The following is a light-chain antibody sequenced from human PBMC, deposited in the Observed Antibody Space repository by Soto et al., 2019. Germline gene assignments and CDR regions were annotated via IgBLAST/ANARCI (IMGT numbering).Light chain of an antibody. CDR2: AAS. Sequence: EIVMTQSPATLSVSPGERATLSCRASQSVSSNLAWYQQKPGQAPRLLIYAASTRATDIPARFSGSGSGTEFTLTISSLQSEDFAVYYCQQYNDWPPYTFGQGTKLEIK. CDR3: QQYNDWPPYT. CDR1: QSVSSN. J-gene: IGKJ2*01. V-gene: IGKV3-15*01.